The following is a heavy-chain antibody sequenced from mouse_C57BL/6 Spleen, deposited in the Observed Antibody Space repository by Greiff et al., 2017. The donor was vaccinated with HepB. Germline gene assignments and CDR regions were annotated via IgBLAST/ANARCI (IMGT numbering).Heavy chain of an antibody. J-gene: IGHJ2*01. CDR2: ISDGGSYT. CDR1: GFTFSSYA. D-gene: IGHD4-1*01. CDR3: ARGGGGTGTGDY. Sequence: EVKLMESGGGLVKPGGSLKLSCAASGFTFSSYAMSWVRQTPEKRLEWLATISDGGSYTYYPDNVKGRFTISRDNAKNNLYLQMSHLKSEDTAMYYCARGGGGTGTGDYWGQGTTLTVSS. V-gene: IGHV5-4*03.